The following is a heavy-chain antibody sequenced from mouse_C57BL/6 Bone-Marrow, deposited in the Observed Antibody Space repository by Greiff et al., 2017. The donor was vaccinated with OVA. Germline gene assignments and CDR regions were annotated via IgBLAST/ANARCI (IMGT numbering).Heavy chain of an antibody. CDR1: GFTFSDYY. CDR3: AREGGFYYAMDY. V-gene: IGHV5-16*01. J-gene: IGHJ4*01. CDR2: INYDGSST. D-gene: IGHD1-1*02. Sequence: EVKLMESEGGLVQPGSSMKLSCTASGFTFSDYYMAWVRQVPEKGLEWVANINYDGSSTYYLDSLKSRFIILRDNAKNILYLQMSSLKSEDTATYYCAREGGFYYAMDYWGQGTSVTVSS.